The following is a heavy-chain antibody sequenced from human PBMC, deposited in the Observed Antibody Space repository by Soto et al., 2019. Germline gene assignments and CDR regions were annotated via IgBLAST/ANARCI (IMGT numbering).Heavy chain of an antibody. CDR1: GGSISSYY. J-gene: IGHJ6*02. Sequence: SETLSLTCTVSGGSISSYYWSWIRQPPGKGLEWIGYIYYSGSTNYNPSLKSRVTISVDTSKNQSSLKLSSVTAADTAVYYCARAGIAVAAQKDYYYYYGMDVWGQGTTVTVSS. CDR2: IYYSGST. V-gene: IGHV4-59*01. D-gene: IGHD6-19*01. CDR3: ARAGIAVAAQKDYYYYYGMDV.